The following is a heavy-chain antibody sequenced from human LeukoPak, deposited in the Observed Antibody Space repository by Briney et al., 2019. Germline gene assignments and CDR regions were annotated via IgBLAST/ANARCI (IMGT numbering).Heavy chain of an antibody. V-gene: IGHV3-21*01. CDR2: VSSSSSYI. J-gene: IGHJ4*02. CDR1: GFTFSSYS. CDR3: AREAVAELRGFDC. D-gene: IGHD1-26*01. Sequence: PGGSLRLSCAASGFTFSSYSMNWVRQAPGKGLEWVSSVSSSSSYIYYADSVKGRFTISRDNAKNPLYLQMNSLRAEDTAVYYCAREAVAELRGFDCWGQGTLVTVSS.